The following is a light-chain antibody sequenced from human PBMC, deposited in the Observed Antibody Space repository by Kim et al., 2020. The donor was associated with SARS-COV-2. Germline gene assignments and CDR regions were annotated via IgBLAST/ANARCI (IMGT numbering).Light chain of an antibody. CDR2: TAS. CDR3: QQSNSTPLT. V-gene: IGKV1-39*01. Sequence: DIHMTQSPSSLSASVGDRVTITCRASQSISTYLNWYQQKPGEAPKLLIYTASSLQSGVPSRFSGRGSGTDFSLTISSLQPEDFATYYCQQSNSTPLTFGGGTKVEI. J-gene: IGKJ4*01. CDR1: QSISTY.